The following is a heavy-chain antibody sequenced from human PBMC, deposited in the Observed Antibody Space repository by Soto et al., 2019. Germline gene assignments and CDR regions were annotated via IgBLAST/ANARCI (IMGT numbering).Heavy chain of an antibody. CDR3: ARQHYYDSSGYYTWN. V-gene: IGHV4-39*01. Sequence: QLQLQESGPGLVKPSETLSLTCSVSGGSIRSKIYYWGWIRQPPGKGLEWIATVHYSGSTYYTPSPKNRVTISADTSKNQFSLRLNSVTAADTAVYYCARQHYYDSSGYYTWNWGQGTLVTVSS. CDR1: GGSIRSKIYY. D-gene: IGHD3-22*01. J-gene: IGHJ4*02. CDR2: VHYSGST.